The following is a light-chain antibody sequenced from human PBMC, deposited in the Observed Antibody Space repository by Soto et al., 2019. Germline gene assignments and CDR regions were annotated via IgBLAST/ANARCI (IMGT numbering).Light chain of an antibody. CDR2: GAS. V-gene: IGKV3-20*01. CDR3: QQYGTSPWT. CDR1: QTVRNNY. Sequence: EFVLTQSPGTLSLSPGERATLSCRASQTVRNNYLAWYQQKPGQAPRLLIYGASSRATGIPDRFSGSGSGTDFTLTISRLEPDDFAVYYCQQYGTSPWTFGQVTKVDI. J-gene: IGKJ1*01.